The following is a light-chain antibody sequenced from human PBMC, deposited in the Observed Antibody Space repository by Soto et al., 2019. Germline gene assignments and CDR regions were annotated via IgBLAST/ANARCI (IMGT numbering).Light chain of an antibody. J-gene: IGLJ2*01. CDR1: SGHSSYI. V-gene: IGLV4-60*02. CDR2: LEGRGSY. CDR3: ETWDSNTRV. Sequence: QPVLTQSSSASASLGSSVKLTCTLSSGHSSYIIAWHQQQPGKAPRYLMKLEGRGSYNKGSGVPDRFSGSSSGADRYLTISNLHFEDEADYYCETWDSNTRVFGGGTKLTVL.